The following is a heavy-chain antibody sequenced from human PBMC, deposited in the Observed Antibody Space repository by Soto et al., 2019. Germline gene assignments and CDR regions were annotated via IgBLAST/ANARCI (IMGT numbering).Heavy chain of an antibody. J-gene: IGHJ3*02. CDR2: MFHSGSP. D-gene: IGHD3-22*01. V-gene: IGHV4-30-4*08. CDR1: RGSITSHDHY. Sequence: PSATLSLTCTVSRGSITSHDHYWSWIRQSPGKGLEWIGYMFHSGSPYYNPSLKSRVTISVDTSKNQFSLRLSSVTAADTAVYYCARVPDSSGYAASDIWGQGTMVTVSS. CDR3: ARVPDSSGYAASDI.